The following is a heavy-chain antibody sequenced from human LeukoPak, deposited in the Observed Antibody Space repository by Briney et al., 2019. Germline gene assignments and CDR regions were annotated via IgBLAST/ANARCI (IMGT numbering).Heavy chain of an antibody. Sequence: GGSLRLSCAASGFTFSSYSMNWVRQAPGKGLEWVSSISSSSSYTYYADSVKGRFTISRDNAKNSLYLQMNSLRAEDTAVYYCATPFIVVVPADQTPRTDYWGQGTLVTVSS. CDR1: GFTFSSYS. CDR2: ISSSSSYT. D-gene: IGHD2-2*01. CDR3: ATPFIVVVPADQTPRTDY. J-gene: IGHJ4*02. V-gene: IGHV3-21*01.